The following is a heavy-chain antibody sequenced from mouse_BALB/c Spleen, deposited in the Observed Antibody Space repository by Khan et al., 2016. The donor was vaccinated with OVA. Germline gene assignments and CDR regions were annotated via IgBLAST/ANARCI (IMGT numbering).Heavy chain of an antibody. CDR1: GYTFSTYW. D-gene: IGHD3-1*01. Sequence: QVQLKQAGAELMKPGASVKISCKASGYTFSTYWIEWVKQRPGHGLEWIGEILPRSGSTNYNENFKGKATFTADTSSNTASMQLSSLTSEDSAVGYSASTARAYYYAMDYSGQGTSVTVSS. J-gene: IGHJ4*01. V-gene: IGHV1-9*01. CDR3: ASTARAYYYAMDY. CDR2: ILPRSGST.